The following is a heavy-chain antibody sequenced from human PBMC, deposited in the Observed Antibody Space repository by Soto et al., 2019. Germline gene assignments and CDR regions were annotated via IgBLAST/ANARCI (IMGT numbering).Heavy chain of an antibody. CDR2: INPSGGST. D-gene: IGHD5-12*01. CDR3: ARDFRVSGYDRMLLNHYYYGMDV. Sequence: ASVKVSCKASGYTFTSYYMHWVRQAPGQGLEWMGIINPSGGSTSYAQKFQGRVTMTRATSTSTVYMELSSLRSEDTAVYYCARDFRVSGYDRMLLNHYYYGMDVWGQGTTVTVSS. CDR1: GYTFTSYY. V-gene: IGHV1-46*01. J-gene: IGHJ6*02.